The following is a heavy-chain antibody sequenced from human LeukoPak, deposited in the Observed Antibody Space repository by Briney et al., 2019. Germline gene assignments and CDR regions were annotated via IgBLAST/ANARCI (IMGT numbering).Heavy chain of an antibody. J-gene: IGHJ4*02. D-gene: IGHD3-16*01. V-gene: IGHV1-46*01. Sequence: ASVKVSCKASGYTFTSYYMHWVRQAPGQGLEWMGIINPSGGSTNYAQKFQERATFTRDMSTSTAYMELSSLRSDDTAVYYCAADDQQLILWGQGTLVTVSS. CDR1: GYTFTSYY. CDR2: INPSGGST. CDR3: AADDQQLIL.